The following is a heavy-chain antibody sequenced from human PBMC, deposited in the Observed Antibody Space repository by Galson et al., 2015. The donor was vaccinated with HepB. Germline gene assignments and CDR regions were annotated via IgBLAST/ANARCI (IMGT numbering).Heavy chain of an antibody. D-gene: IGHD6-13*01. CDR1: GYTFASAG. CDR2: ISTYNDKR. CDR3: ARRDIAAAREHSPYFGMDV. Sequence: SVKVSCKASGYTFASAGISWVRQAPGQGLEWMGWISTYNDKRYFALKFQGRVTMNTDTPTSTAYLQWSGLKASDTAMYYCARRDIAAAREHSPYFGMDVWGQGTTVTVSS. J-gene: IGHJ6*02. V-gene: IGHV1-18*04.